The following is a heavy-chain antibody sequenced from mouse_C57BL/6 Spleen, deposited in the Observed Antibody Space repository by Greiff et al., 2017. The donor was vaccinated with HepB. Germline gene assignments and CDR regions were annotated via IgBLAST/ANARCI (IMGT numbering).Heavy chain of an antibody. Sequence: QVQLQQPGAELVKPGASVKLSCKASGYTFTSYWMHWVKQRPGQGLEWIGMIHPNSGSTNYNEKFKSKATLTVDKSSSTAYMQLSSLTSEDSAVYYCARSLPGRYFDYWGQGTTLTVSS. CDR2: IHPNSGST. CDR1: GYTFTSYW. V-gene: IGHV1-64*01. D-gene: IGHD1-1*01. CDR3: ARSLPGRYFDY. J-gene: IGHJ2*01.